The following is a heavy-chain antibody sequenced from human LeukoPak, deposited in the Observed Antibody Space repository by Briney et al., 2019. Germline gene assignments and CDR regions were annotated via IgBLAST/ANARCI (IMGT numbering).Heavy chain of an antibody. Sequence: TGGSLRLSCAASGFTFSSYAMSWVRQAPGKGLESVASIIYDGRHTYYAASVKGRFTISRDNSQNTLYLQMNSLRAEDTALYYCAKDGLSYDGSTHVYYFQSLGQGTLVTVSS. V-gene: IGHV3-23*01. CDR1: GFTFSSYA. CDR2: IIYDGRHT. D-gene: IGHD3-22*01. CDR3: AKDGLSYDGSTHVYYFQS. J-gene: IGHJ4*02.